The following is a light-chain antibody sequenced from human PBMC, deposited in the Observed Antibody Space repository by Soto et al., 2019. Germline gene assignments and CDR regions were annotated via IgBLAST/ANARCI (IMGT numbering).Light chain of an antibody. V-gene: IGLV1-40*01. CDR3: QSYDSSVSKVV. J-gene: IGLJ2*01. CDR2: GNS. CDR1: SSNIGAGYE. Sequence: QPVLTQPPSVSGAPGQRVTISCTGSSSNIGAGYEVHWYQQLPGTAPKLLIYGNSNRPSGVPDRFSGSKSGTSASLAITGLQAEDEADYYCQSYDSSVSKVVFGGGTKLTVL.